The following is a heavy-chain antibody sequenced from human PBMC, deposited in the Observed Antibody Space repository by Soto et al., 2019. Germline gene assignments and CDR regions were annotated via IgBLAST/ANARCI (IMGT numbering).Heavy chain of an antibody. CDR1: GFTFSRYG. V-gene: IGHV3-33*01. CDR3: AGDGRASPAAYMDV. CDR2: IWYDGSNK. Sequence: GGSLRLSCAASGFTFSRYGMHWVRQAPGKGLEWVAVIWYDGSNKYYADSVKGRFTISRDNSKNTLYLQMNSLRAEDTAVYYCAGDGRASPAAYMDVWGKGTTVTVSS. J-gene: IGHJ6*03. D-gene: IGHD2-15*01.